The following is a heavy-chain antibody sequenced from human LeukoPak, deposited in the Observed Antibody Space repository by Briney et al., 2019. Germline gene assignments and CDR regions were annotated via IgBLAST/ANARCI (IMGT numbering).Heavy chain of an antibody. J-gene: IGHJ6*03. Sequence: SETLSLTCTVSGGSISSYYWTWIRQPPGKGLEWIGEINHSGSTNYNPSLKSRVTISVDTSKNQFSLKLSSVTAADTAVYYCARGVRVYGDYILTFYYSSMDVWGKGTTVTVSS. CDR1: GGSISSYY. D-gene: IGHD4-17*01. V-gene: IGHV4-34*01. CDR3: ARGVRVYGDYILTFYYSSMDV. CDR2: INHSGST.